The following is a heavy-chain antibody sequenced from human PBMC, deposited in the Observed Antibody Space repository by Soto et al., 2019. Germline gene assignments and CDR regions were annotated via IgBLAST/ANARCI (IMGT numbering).Heavy chain of an antibody. J-gene: IGHJ4*02. CDR1: GFSLTSNAVG. CDR2: IYWDDDN. D-gene: IGHD6-19*01. Sequence: QITLKESGPTLVKPTQTLTLTCTFSGFSLTSNAVGVGWFRQPLGKALEWLALIYWDDDNHYSPSLKSRLTFTKDTSKNQVVLIMTNMDPVDTATYYCAHGSGWLFDFWGQGTLVTVSS. V-gene: IGHV2-5*02. CDR3: AHGSGWLFDF.